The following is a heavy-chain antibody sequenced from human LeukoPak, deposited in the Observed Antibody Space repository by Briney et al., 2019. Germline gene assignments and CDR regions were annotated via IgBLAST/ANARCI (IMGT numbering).Heavy chain of an antibody. Sequence: QSGGSLRLSCAASGFTFSSYAMSWVRQAPGKGLEWVSGISGGGGSTYYADSVKGRFTISRDNSKNTLYLQMNSLRAEDTAVYCCARAGLTVTTLLRYWGQGTLVTVSS. CDR1: GFTFSSYA. CDR2: ISGGGGST. J-gene: IGHJ4*02. D-gene: IGHD4-17*01. CDR3: ARAGLTVTTLLRY. V-gene: IGHV3-23*01.